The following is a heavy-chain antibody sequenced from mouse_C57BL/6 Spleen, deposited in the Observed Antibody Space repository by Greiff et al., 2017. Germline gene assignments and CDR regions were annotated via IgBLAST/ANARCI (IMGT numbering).Heavy chain of an antibody. CDR3: ARGEGYDYDSWFAY. V-gene: IGHV3-6*01. J-gene: IGHJ3*01. D-gene: IGHD2-4*01. CDR2: ISYDGSN. Sequence: EVQLQESGPGLVKPSQSLSLTCSVTGYSITSGYYWNWIRQFPGNKLEWMGYISYDGSNNYNPSLKNRISITRDTSKNQFFLKLNSVTTEDTATYYCARGEGYDYDSWFAYWGQGTLVTVSA. CDR1: GYSITSGYY.